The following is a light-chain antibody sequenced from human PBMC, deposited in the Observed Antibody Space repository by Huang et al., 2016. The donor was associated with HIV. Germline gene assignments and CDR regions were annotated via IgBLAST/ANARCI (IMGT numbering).Light chain of an antibody. CDR2: SAS. Sequence: DIQMTQSPSSLSASVGDRVTIACRASQSIRKFLTWYQQKPGEAPKLLMHSASSLQSGVPARFSGSGSGTDFTLTITSLQPEDFATYYCQQTDNIPRTFGQGTKVVIK. J-gene: IGKJ1*01. V-gene: IGKV1-39*01. CDR3: QQTDNIPRT. CDR1: QSIRKF.